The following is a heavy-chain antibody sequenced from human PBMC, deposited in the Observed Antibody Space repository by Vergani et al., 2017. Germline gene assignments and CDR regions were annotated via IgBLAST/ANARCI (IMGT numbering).Heavy chain of an antibody. V-gene: IGHV3-53*04. CDR2: IYSGGST. D-gene: IGHD2/OR15-2a*01. CDR1: GFTVSSNY. CDR3: ARDGLLGAWAFDY. Sequence: EVQLVESGGGLVQPGGSLRLSCAASGFTVSSNYMSWVRQAPGKGLEWVSVIYSGGSTYYADSVKGRFTISRHNSKNTLYPQMNSLRAEDTAVYYCARDGLLGAWAFDYWGQGTLVTVSS. J-gene: IGHJ4*02.